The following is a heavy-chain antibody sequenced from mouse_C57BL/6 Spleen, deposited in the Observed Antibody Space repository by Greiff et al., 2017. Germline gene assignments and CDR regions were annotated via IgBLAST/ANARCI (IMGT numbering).Heavy chain of an antibody. CDR3: ASHAAMITEYYAMDY. CDR2: FYPGSGSI. CDR1: GYTFTEYT. J-gene: IGHJ4*01. Sequence: VQLQQSGAELVKPGASVKLSCKASGYTFTEYTIHWVKQRSGQGLAWIGWFYPGSGSIKYTETFKDKATLTADKSSSAVYMEISRVTSEDSAVYFWASHAAMITEYYAMDYWGQGTSVTVSS. D-gene: IGHD2-4*01. V-gene: IGHV1-62-2*01.